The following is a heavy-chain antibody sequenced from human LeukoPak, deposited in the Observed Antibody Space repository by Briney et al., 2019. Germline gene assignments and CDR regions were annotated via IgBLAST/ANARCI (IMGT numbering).Heavy chain of an antibody. J-gene: IGHJ4*02. CDR3: ARGRSYGFSGHS. D-gene: IGHD3-10*01. V-gene: IGHV4-31*03. CDR2: IYYSGAA. CDR1: GGSIGNDGYY. Sequence: SQTLSLTCTVSGGSIGNDGYYWNWLRQHPGRGLEWIAFIYYSGAASYNPSLKSRVTISVDSSTNQFSLKLTSVTAADTAVYFCARGRSYGFSGHSWGQGTLVTVSS.